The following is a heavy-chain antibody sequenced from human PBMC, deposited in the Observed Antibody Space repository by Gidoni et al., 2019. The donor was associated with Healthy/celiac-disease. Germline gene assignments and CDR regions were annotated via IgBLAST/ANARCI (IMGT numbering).Heavy chain of an antibody. Sequence: QLQLQESGPGLVKPSETLSLTCTVSGGSISSSSYYWGWIRQPPGKGLEWIGSIYYSGSTYYNPSLKIRVTISVDTSKNQFSLKLSSVTAADTAVYYCASRQEYDFWSGSSYFDYWGQGTLVTVSS. CDR1: GGSISSSSYY. CDR3: ASRQEYDFWSGSSYFDY. J-gene: IGHJ4*02. CDR2: IYYSGST. D-gene: IGHD3-3*01. V-gene: IGHV4-39*01.